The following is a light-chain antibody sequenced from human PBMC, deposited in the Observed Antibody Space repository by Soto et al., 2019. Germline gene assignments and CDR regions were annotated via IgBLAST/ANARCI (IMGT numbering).Light chain of an antibody. CDR2: GAS. CDR1: QSVSSRY. V-gene: IGKV3-20*01. Sequence: EIVLTQSPGTRPLSPGERATLSCRASQSVSSRYLAWYQQKPGQAPRLIIYGASSRANGIPARISGSGSGTDLTLTISRLEPADFAVYSCQQYGSSHTWTFGQGTKVDIK. CDR3: QQYGSSHTWT. J-gene: IGKJ1*01.